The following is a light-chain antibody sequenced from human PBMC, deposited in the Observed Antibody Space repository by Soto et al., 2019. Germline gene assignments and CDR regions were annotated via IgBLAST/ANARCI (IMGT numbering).Light chain of an antibody. CDR3: QQCATSPLT. CDR1: QSISNNY. V-gene: IGKV3-20*01. CDR2: DAS. J-gene: IGKJ1*01. Sequence: EIVLTQSPGTLSLSPGERATLSCRASQSISNNYLAWYQQKPGQAHRLLIHDASNRATGIPDRFSGSVSGTDITLTISRLDPEDFAVYYCQQCATSPLTFGQATKVEIK.